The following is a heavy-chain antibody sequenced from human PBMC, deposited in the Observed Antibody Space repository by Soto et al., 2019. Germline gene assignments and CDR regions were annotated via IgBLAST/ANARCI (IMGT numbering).Heavy chain of an antibody. D-gene: IGHD2-21*01. CDR3: ASQPTTVVNQAYFDH. J-gene: IGHJ4*02. Sequence: NPSETVSLTCIFSGESISSSSYYCGWMRQPPGKGLEWIGSIYYSGRTYYNPSFKSRVTISIDTSKNQFSLKLSSVTATDTAVYYCASQPTTVVNQAYFDHWRQGASVTVSS. CDR2: IYYSGRT. CDR1: GESISSSSYY. V-gene: IGHV4-39*01.